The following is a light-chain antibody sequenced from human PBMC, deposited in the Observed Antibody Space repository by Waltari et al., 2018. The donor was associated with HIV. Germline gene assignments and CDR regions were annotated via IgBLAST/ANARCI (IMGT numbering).Light chain of an antibody. CDR2: EVS. V-gene: IGLV2-14*01. Sequence: QSALTQPDSVSGSHEQSIAISCTGASSDDGGYNYVHWYLQHPGKAPKLLIYEVSNRPSGVSNRFFGSKSGNTASLTISGLQAEDEADYYCSSYTTSSTLVFGGGTKLTVL. CDR1: SSDDGGYNY. J-gene: IGLJ3*02. CDR3: SSYTTSSTLV.